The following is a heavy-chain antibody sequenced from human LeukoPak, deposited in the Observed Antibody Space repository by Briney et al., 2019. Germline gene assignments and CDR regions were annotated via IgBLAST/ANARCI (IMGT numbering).Heavy chain of an antibody. CDR2: ISAYNGNT. D-gene: IGHD3-3*01. CDR3: ARDGRDFWSGYQYYFDY. V-gene: IGHV1-18*01. J-gene: IGHJ4*02. CDR1: GYTFTNYG. Sequence: GASVKVSCKASGYTFTNYGISWVRQAPGQGLEWMGWISAYNGNTNYAQKLQGRVTMTTDTSTSTAYMELRSLRSDDTAVYYCARDGRDFWSGYQYYFDYWGQGTLVTVSS.